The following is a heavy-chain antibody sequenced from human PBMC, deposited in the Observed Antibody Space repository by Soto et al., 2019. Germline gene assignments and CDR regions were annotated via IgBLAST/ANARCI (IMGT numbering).Heavy chain of an antibody. J-gene: IGHJ6*03. CDR1: GYTFTSYD. CDR2: MNPNSGNT. CDR3: ARESRGYSYGSYDYYYYMDV. D-gene: IGHD5-18*01. Sequence: ASVKVSCKASGYTFTSYDINWVRQATGQGLEWMGWMNPNSGNTGYAQKFQGRVTMTRNTSISTAYMELSSLRSEDTAVYDCARESRGYSYGSYDYYYYMDVWGNGTTVTVSS. V-gene: IGHV1-8*01.